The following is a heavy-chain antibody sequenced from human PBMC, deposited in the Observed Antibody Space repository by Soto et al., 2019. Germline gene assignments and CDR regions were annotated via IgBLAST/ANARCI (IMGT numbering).Heavy chain of an antibody. D-gene: IGHD2-15*01. CDR1: GYTFTGYY. CDR3: AREAKSGFSFDY. V-gene: IGHV1-2*04. CDR2: INPKSGGT. J-gene: IGHJ4*02. Sequence: ASVKVSCKASGYTFTGYYLHWVRQAPGQGPEWMGWINPKSGGTNYAQKFEYWVNTTLDTPISTAYKEPSSRRSGATPVYYCAREAKSGFSFDYWGQGTLVTVAA.